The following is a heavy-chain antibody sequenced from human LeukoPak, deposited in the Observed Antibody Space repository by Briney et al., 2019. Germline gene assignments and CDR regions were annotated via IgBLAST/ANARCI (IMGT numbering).Heavy chain of an antibody. V-gene: IGHV4-4*02. CDR3: ARVAGYTYYYYYGMDV. J-gene: IGHJ6*02. Sequence: SETLSLTCAVSGGSISSSNWWSWVRQPPGKGLEWIGEIYHSGSSNYNPSLKSRVTISVDKSKNQFSLKLSSVTAADTAVYYCARVAGYTYYYYYGMDVWGQGTTVTVSS. D-gene: IGHD5-24*01. CDR2: IYHSGSS. CDR1: GGSISSSNW.